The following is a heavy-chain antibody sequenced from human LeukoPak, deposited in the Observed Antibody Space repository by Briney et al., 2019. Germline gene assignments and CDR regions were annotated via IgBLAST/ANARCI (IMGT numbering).Heavy chain of an antibody. V-gene: IGHV1-69*13. J-gene: IGHJ4*02. CDR1: GGIFSSYA. Sequence: ASVKVSCKASGGIFSSYAISWVRQAPGQGLEWMGGIIPIFGTANYAQKFQGRVTITADESTSTAYMELSSLRSEDTAVYYCARVGDYYDIDYWGQGTLVTVSS. CDR3: ARVGDYYDIDY. D-gene: IGHD3-22*01. CDR2: IIPIFGTA.